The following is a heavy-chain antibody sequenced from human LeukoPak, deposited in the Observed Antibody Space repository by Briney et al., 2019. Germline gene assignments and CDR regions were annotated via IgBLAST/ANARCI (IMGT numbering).Heavy chain of an antibody. CDR1: GGSISSYY. J-gene: IGHJ5*02. D-gene: IGHD4-11*01. CDR2: IYYSGST. Sequence: PSETLSLTCTVSGGSISSYYWSWIRRPPGKGLEWIGYIYYSGSTNYNPSLKSRVTISVDTSKNQFSLKLSSVTAADTAVYYCARKAPSTVTPDNWFDPWGQGTLVTVSS. CDR3: ARKAPSTVTPDNWFDP. V-gene: IGHV4-59*01.